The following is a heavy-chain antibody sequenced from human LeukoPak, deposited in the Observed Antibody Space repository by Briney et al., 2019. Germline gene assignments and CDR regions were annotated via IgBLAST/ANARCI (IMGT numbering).Heavy chain of an antibody. D-gene: IGHD5-12*01. J-gene: IGHJ6*03. CDR3: ARDGWLRSRSLDYYYYYMDV. Sequence: ASVKVSCKASGYTFTSYYMHWVRQAPGQGLEWMGIINPSGGSTSYAQKFQGRVTITTDESTSTAYMELSSLRSEDTAVYYCARDGWLRSRSLDYYYYYMDVWGKGTTVTVSS. V-gene: IGHV1-46*01. CDR1: GYTFTSYY. CDR2: INPSGGST.